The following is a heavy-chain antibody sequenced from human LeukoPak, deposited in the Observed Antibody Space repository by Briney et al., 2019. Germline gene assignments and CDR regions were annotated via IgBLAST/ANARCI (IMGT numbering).Heavy chain of an antibody. Sequence: PGGSLRLSCAASGFTFSTLPMHWVRQAPGKGLESVALIQDDGATTNYADSVRGRFTISRDNSKSTVYLQMNSLKPDDTAVYYCATQSITLVVVISPFDYWGQGTLVTVSS. D-gene: IGHD3-22*01. V-gene: IGHV3-30*02. CDR2: IQDDGATT. J-gene: IGHJ4*02. CDR3: ATQSITLVVVISPFDY. CDR1: GFTFSTLP.